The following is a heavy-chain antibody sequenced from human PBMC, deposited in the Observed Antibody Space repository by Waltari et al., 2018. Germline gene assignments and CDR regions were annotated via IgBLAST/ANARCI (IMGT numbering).Heavy chain of an antibody. Sequence: EVQLLESGGGLIQPGGSLRLSWLASGFTFGYYGVSWVRQIPGEGVEWVSSFSRGDIYYTDSVKGRFTISRDNSKNTLFLQMNSLRVEDTAVYYCAGGDLSVPGTRFDCWGQGTLVTVSS. CDR1: GFTFGYYG. V-gene: IGHV3-23*01. D-gene: IGHD6-19*01. J-gene: IGHJ4*02. CDR3: AGGDLSVPGTRFDC. CDR2: FSRGDI.